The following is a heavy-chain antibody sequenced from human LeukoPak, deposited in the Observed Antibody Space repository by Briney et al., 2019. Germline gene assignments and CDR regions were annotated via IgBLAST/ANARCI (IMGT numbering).Heavy chain of an antibody. CDR3: ARDLVVVVPTSQYNWFDP. D-gene: IGHD3-22*01. V-gene: IGHV1-8*03. J-gene: IGHJ5*02. CDR1: GYTFTSYD. CDR2: MNPNSGNT. Sequence: ASVKVSCKASGYTFTSYDINWVRQATGQGLEWMGWMNPNSGNTGYAQKFQGRVTITRNTSISTAYMELSSLRSEDTAVYYCARDLVVVVPTSQYNWFDPWGQGTLVTVSS.